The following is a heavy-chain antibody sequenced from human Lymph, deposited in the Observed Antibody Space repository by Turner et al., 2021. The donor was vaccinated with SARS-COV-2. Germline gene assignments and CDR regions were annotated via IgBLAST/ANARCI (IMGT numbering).Heavy chain of an antibody. CDR3: ANLYPTVSWEFPYGMDV. CDR1: GFTFNHYA. D-gene: IGHD3-16*01. J-gene: IGHJ6*02. CDR2: SSGSGGST. V-gene: IGHV3-23*01. Sequence: EVQLLESGGGLVQPGGSLRLSCAASGFTFNHYAMSWVRQAPGKGLEWVSTSSGSGGSTYYADSVKGRFIISRDNSKNTLYLQMNSLRAEDTAVYYCANLYPTVSWEFPYGMDVWGQGTTVTVSS.